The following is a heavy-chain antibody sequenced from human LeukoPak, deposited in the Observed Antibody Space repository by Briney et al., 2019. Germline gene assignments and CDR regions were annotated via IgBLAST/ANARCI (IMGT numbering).Heavy chain of an antibody. D-gene: IGHD6-6*01. CDR3: ARTATGSSSLDY. V-gene: IGHV3-21*01. J-gene: IGHJ4*02. Sequence: GGSLRLSCAASGFTFSSYSMNWVRQAPGKGLEWVSSISSRSSYIYYADSVKGRFTISRDNAKNSLYLQMNSLRAEDTAVYYCARTATGSSSLDYWGQGTLVTVSS. CDR2: ISSRSSYI. CDR1: GFTFSSYS.